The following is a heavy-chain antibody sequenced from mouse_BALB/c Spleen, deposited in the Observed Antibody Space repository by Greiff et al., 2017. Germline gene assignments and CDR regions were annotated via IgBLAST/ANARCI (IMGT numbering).Heavy chain of an antibody. D-gene: IGHD1-1*01. CDR3: ATPTVYYFDY. Sequence: QVQLQQSAAELARPGASVKMSCKASGYTFTSYTMHWVKQRPGQGLEWIGYINPSSGYTEYNQKFKDKTTLTADKSSSTAYMQLSSLTSEDSAVYYCATPTVYYFDYWGQGTTLTVSS. CDR2: INPSSGYT. CDR1: GYTFTSYT. J-gene: IGHJ2*01. V-gene: IGHV1-4*02.